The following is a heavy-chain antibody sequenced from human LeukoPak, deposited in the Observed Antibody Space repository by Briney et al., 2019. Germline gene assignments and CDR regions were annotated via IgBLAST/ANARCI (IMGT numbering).Heavy chain of an antibody. CDR3: AKGSASTKSSWFQH. CDR1: GFTFSNYG. D-gene: IGHD2-15*01. V-gene: IGHV3-33*06. Sequence: GGSLRLSCAASGFTFSNYGMHWVRQAPGKGLEWVTLIWHDGSKIYYADSVRGRFTISRDNSKNTLYLQMNSLRAEDTAVYYCAKGSASTKSSWFQHWGQGTLVTVSS. CDR2: IWHDGSKI. J-gene: IGHJ1*01.